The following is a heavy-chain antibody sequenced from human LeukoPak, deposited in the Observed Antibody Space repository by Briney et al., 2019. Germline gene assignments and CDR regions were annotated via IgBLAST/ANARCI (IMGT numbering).Heavy chain of an antibody. J-gene: IGHJ4*02. CDR3: AKTRPLDSSSWSHGDY. CDR2: ISGSGDST. CDR1: GFTFSSYA. Sequence: GGSLRLSCAASGFTFSSYAMSWVRQAPGKGLEWVSAISGSGDSTYYGDSVKGRFTISRDNSKNTLYLQMNSLRAEDTAVYYCAKTRPLDSSSWSHGDYWGQGSLVTVSS. D-gene: IGHD6-13*01. V-gene: IGHV3-23*01.